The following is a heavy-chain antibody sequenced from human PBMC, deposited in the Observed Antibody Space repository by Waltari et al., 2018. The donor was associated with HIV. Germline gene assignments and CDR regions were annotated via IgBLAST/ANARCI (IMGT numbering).Heavy chain of an antibody. Sequence: EVQLVESGGGLVQPGGSLRLSCAASGFTFSNYWMSWVRQAPGKGVEWVANIKQDGSEKKYVDSVKGRFTISRDNAKNSLYLQMNSLSAEDTAVYYCARVRYYYESSGYRWFDPWGQGTLVTVSS. V-gene: IGHV3-7*03. J-gene: IGHJ5*02. D-gene: IGHD3-22*01. CDR2: IKQDGSEK. CDR1: GFTFSNYW. CDR3: ARVRYYYESSGYRWFDP.